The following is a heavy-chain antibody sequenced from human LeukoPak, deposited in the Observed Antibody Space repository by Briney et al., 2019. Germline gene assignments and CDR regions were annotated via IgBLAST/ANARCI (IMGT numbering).Heavy chain of an antibody. V-gene: IGHV4-61*02. CDR2: IYTSGST. J-gene: IGHJ4*02. Sequence: SETLSLTCTVSGGSISSGSYYWSWIRQPAGKGLERIGRIYTSGSTNYNPSLKSRVTISVDTSKNQFSLKLRSVTAADTAVYYCASGYYYDSSGPPLSVDYWGQGTLVTVSS. CDR1: GGSISSGSYY. CDR3: ASGYYYDSSGPPLSVDY. D-gene: IGHD3-22*01.